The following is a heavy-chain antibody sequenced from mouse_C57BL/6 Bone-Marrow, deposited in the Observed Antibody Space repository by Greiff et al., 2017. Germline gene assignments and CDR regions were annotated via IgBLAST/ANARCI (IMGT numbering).Heavy chain of an antibody. CDR2: IAPENGDT. CDR3: TTPPPPLRYFDV. V-gene: IGHV14-4*01. D-gene: IGHD1-1*01. Sequence: VQLQQSGAELVRPGASVTLSCTASGFNIKDDYMHWVKQRPEQGLEWIGWIAPENGDTEYASKFQGKATLTADTSSNTAYLQLSIMTSEDTAVDCYTTPPPPLRYFDVWGTGTTVTVSS. J-gene: IGHJ1*03. CDR1: GFNIKDDY.